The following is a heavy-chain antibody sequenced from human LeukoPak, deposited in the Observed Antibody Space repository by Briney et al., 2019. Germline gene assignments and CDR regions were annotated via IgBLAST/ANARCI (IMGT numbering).Heavy chain of an antibody. Sequence: GGSLRLSCAASGFTFSNAWMSWVRQAPGKGLEWVGRIKSKTDGGTTDYAALVKGRFTISRDDSKNTLYLQMNSLKTEDTAVYYCAREVGGSGYNWFDPWGQGTLVTVSS. J-gene: IGHJ5*02. CDR2: IKSKTDGGTT. CDR3: AREVGGSGYNWFDP. V-gene: IGHV3-15*01. D-gene: IGHD3-10*01. CDR1: GFTFSNAW.